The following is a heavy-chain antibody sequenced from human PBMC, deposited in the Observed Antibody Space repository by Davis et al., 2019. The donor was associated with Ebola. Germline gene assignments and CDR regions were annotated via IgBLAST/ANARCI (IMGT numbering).Heavy chain of an antibody. D-gene: IGHD2-2*01. CDR3: LVIPAARTSDF. V-gene: IGHV3-30*02. Sequence: GESLKISCVGSGFTFSNYGIHWVRQAPGKGLEWVAFMRTGENEKYFLDSVKGRFTISRDNSKSTMYLQMNSLRVEDTAVYYCLVIPAARTSDFWGQGTLVTVSS. CDR2: MRTGENEK. CDR1: GFTFSNYG. J-gene: IGHJ4*02.